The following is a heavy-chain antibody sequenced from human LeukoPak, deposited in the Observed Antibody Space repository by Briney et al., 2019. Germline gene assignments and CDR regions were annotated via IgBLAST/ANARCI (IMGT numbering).Heavy chain of an antibody. CDR1: GGTFSSYA. Sequence: SVKVSCKASGGTFSSYAISWVRQAPGQGLEWMGGIIPIFGTANYAQKFQGRVTITTDESTSTAYMELSSLRSEDTAVYCCARGGVVVAGLDYWGQGTLVTVSS. J-gene: IGHJ4*02. CDR3: ARGGVVVAGLDY. CDR2: IIPIFGTA. D-gene: IGHD2-15*01. V-gene: IGHV1-69*05.